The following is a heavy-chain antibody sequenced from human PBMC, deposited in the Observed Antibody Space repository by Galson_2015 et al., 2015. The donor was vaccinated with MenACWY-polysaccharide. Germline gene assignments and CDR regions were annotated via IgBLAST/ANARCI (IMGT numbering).Heavy chain of an antibody. D-gene: IGHD2-15*01. Sequence: SLRLSCAASGFTFSSYWMSWVRQAPGKGLEWVANIKEDGSEKYYVDSVKGRFTISRDNAKNSPFLQMNSLRAEDTAVYYCARGRLLLDYWGQGTLVTVSS. CDR2: IKEDGSEK. CDR3: ARGRLLLDY. CDR1: GFTFSSYW. J-gene: IGHJ4*02. V-gene: IGHV3-7*01.